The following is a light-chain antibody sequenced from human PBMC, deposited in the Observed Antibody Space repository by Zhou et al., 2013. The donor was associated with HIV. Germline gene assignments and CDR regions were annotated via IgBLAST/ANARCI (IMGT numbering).Light chain of an antibody. CDR2: GAS. V-gene: IGKV3-20*01. J-gene: IGKJ3*01. CDR3: HQYSRYST. CDR1: QSVSNSY. Sequence: EVVMTQSPVSLSLSPGERATLSCRASQSVSNSYLAWYQHKFGQAPRLLIYGASRRATGIPDRFSAGGSGTDFTLTINSLQPDDFASYYCHQYSRYSTFGPGTKVDL.